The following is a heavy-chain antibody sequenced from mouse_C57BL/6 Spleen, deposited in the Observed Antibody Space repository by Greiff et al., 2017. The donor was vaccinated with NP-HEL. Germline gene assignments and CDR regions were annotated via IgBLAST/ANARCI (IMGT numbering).Heavy chain of an antibody. Sequence: QVQLQQSGPELVKPGASVKISCKASGYAFSSSWMNWVKQRPGKGLEWIGRIYPGDGATNYNGKFKGKATLTADKSSSTASMQLSSLTSEDSAVYICARSSPIYYDYDVDYWGQGTTLTVSS. V-gene: IGHV1-82*01. D-gene: IGHD2-4*01. CDR3: ARSSPIYYDYDVDY. J-gene: IGHJ2*01. CDR2: IYPGDGAT. CDR1: GYAFSSSW.